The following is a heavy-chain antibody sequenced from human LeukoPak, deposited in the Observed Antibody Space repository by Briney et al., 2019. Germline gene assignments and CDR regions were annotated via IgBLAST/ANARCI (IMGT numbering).Heavy chain of an antibody. Sequence: GGSLKISCKGSGYSFTSYWIGWVRQMPGKGLEWMGIIYPGDSDTRYSPSFQGQVTISADKSISTAYLQWSSLKASDTAVYYCARHAGTVTTGVDYWGQGILVTVSS. V-gene: IGHV5-51*01. CDR2: IYPGDSDT. CDR3: ARHAGTVTTGVDY. D-gene: IGHD4-17*01. CDR1: GYSFTSYW. J-gene: IGHJ4*02.